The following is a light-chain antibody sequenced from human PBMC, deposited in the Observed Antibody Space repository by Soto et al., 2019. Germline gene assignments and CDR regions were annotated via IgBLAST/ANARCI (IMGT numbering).Light chain of an antibody. J-gene: IGKJ4*01. CDR2: GAS. V-gene: IGKV3-20*01. Sequence: EIVLTQSPGTLSLSPGERATLSCRASQSVSSSYLAWYQQKPGQAPRLLIYGASSRATGIPDRFSGSGSGTDFTLTISRLEPEDFATYYCQQYTNWPPLTFGGGTRVEIK. CDR1: QSVSSSY. CDR3: QQYTNWPPLT.